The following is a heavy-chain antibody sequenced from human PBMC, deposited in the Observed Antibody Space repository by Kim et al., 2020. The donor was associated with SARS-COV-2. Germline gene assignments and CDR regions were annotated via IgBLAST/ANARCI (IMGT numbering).Heavy chain of an antibody. CDR3: DWGYGIFYCLDS. D-gene: IGHD7-27*01. V-gene: IGHV4-30-4*01. CDR2: IHYIGTT. Sequence: SETLSLTCTVSGGSITIGDYYWSWVRQTPGKGLEWIGSIHYIGTTYDNPSLKSRVTISADTSKNQFSLTLSPGTAADTAAYFCDWGYGIFYCLDSWGQG. CDR1: GGSITIGDYY. J-gene: IGHJ5*01.